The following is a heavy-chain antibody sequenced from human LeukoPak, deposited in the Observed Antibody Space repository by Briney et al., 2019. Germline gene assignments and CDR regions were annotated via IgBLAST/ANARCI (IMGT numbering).Heavy chain of an antibody. CDR2: INHSGST. CDR3: ARLGYCSGGSCIDY. J-gene: IGHJ4*02. V-gene: IGHV4-34*01. D-gene: IGHD2-15*01. Sequence: PSETLSLTCAVYGGSSSGYYWSWIRQPPGKGLEWIGEINHSGSTNYNPSLKSRVTISVDTSKNQFSLKLSSVTAADTAVYYCARLGYCSGGSCIDYWGQGTLVTVSS. CDR1: GGSSSGYY.